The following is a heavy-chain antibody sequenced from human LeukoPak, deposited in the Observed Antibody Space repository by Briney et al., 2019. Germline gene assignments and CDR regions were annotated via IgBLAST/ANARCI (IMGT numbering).Heavy chain of an antibody. CDR2: ISYDGSNK. J-gene: IGHJ4*02. D-gene: IGHD5-18*01. Sequence: GGSLRLSCAASGFTFSSYGMHWVRQAPGKGLEWVAVISYDGSNKYYADSVKGRFTISRDNSKNTLYLQMNSLRAEDTAVYYCAKEDSYGCTPLGYWGQGTLVTVSS. CDR1: GFTFSSYG. V-gene: IGHV3-30*18. CDR3: AKEDSYGCTPLGY.